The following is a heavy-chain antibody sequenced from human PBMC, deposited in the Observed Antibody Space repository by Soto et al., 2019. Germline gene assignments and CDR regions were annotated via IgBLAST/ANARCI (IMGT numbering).Heavy chain of an antibody. CDR2: ISYDGSNK. V-gene: IGHV3-30*18. CDR3: AKCSGGSCYRDAFDI. Sequence: GGSLRLSCAASGFTFSSYGMHWVRQAPGKGLEWVAVISYDGSNKYYADSVKGRFTISRDNSKNTLYLQMNSLRAEDTAVYYCAKCSGGSCYRDAFDIWGQGTMVTVSS. J-gene: IGHJ3*02. CDR1: GFTFSSYG. D-gene: IGHD2-15*01.